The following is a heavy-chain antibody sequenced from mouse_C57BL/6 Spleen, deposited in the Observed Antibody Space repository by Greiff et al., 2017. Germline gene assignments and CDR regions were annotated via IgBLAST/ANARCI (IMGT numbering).Heavy chain of an antibody. V-gene: IGHV14-4*01. CDR2: IDPENGDT. CDR1: GFNIKDDY. J-gene: IGHJ3*01. D-gene: IGHD1-1*01. Sequence: VQLQQSGAELVRPGASVKLSCTASGFNIKDDYMHWVKQRPEQGLEWIGWIDPENGDTEYASKFQGKATITADTSSNTAYLQLSSLTSADTAVXYCTTDGSSSWFAYWGQGTLVTVSA. CDR3: TTDGSSSWFAY.